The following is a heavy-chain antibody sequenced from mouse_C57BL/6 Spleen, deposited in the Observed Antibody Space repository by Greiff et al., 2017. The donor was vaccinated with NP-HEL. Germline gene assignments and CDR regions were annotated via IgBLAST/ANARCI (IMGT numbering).Heavy chain of an antibody. V-gene: IGHV1-85*01. CDR3: ARSITTVVARRFAY. J-gene: IGHJ3*01. Sequence: QVQLQQSGPELVKPGASVKLSCKASGYTFTSYDINWVKQRPGQGLEWIGWIYPRDGSTTYNEKFKGKATLTVDTSSSTAYMELHSLTSEDSAVYFCARSITTVVARRFAYWGQGTLVTVSA. CDR2: IYPRDGST. D-gene: IGHD1-1*01. CDR1: GYTFTSYD.